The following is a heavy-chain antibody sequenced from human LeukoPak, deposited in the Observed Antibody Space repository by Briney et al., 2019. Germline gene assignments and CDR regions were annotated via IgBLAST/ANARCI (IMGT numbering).Heavy chain of an antibody. CDR2: IKQDGSDK. CDR1: GFTFSSYW. J-gene: IGHJ4*02. D-gene: IGHD1-20*01. CDR3: ARGVVTGIDFYDY. Sequence: GGSLRLSCAASGFTFSSYWMSWVRQAPGKGLEWVANIKQDGSDKYYVDSVKGRFTISRDNAKNSLYLQMTSLRAEDTAVYFCARGVVTGIDFYDYWGQGTLVTVSS. V-gene: IGHV3-7*01.